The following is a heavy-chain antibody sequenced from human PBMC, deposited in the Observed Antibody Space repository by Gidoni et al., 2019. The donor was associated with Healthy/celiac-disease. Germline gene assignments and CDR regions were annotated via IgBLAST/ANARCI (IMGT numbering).Heavy chain of an antibody. V-gene: IGHV1-2*02. CDR2: INPNSGGT. CDR3: ARSTFDYGDYNYYYGMDV. CDR1: GYTFTGYH. D-gene: IGHD4-17*01. J-gene: IGHJ6*02. Sequence: QVQLVQSGAEAKKPGASVKVSCKASGYTFTGYHMPWVRQAHGQGLEWMGWINPNSGGTNDAQKFQGRVTMTRDTSISTAYMELSRLRSDDTAVYYCARSTFDYGDYNYYYGMDVWGQGTTVTVSS.